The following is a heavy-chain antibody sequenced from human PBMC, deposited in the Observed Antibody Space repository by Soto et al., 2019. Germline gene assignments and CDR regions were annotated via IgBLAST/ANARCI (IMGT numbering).Heavy chain of an antibody. V-gene: IGHV4-38-2*02. CDR1: GYSISSGYY. CDR2: IYHSGST. J-gene: IGHJ4*02. D-gene: IGHD2-2*01. Sequence: PSETLSLTCAVSGYSISSGYYWGWIRQPPGKGLEWIGSIYHSGSTYYNPSLKSRVTISVDTSKNQFSLKLSSVTAADTAVYYCAXDPTHIVVVPAASHPDYWGQGTLVTVSS. CDR3: AXDPTHIVVVPAASHPDY.